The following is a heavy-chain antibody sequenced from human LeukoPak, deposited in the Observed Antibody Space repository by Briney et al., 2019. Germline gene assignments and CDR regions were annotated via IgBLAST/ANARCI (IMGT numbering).Heavy chain of an antibody. J-gene: IGHJ4*02. Sequence: PGGSLRLSCAASGFTFSSNTMHWVRQAPGKGLEWVAVISYDGSNKYYADSVKGRFTISRDNSKNTLYLQMNSLRVEDTAVYYCAKDEDFWSGSDFDYWGQGTLVTVSS. CDR3: AKDEDFWSGSDFDY. CDR2: ISYDGSNK. D-gene: IGHD3-3*01. V-gene: IGHV3-30-3*01. CDR1: GFTFSSNT.